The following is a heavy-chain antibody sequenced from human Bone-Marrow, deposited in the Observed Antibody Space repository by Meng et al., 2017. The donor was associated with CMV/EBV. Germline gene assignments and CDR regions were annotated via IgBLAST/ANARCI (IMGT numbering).Heavy chain of an antibody. V-gene: IGHV3-74*01. CDR1: GFTFSTSW. CDR2: INTDGSIT. D-gene: IGHD4-17*01. J-gene: IGHJ4*02. Sequence: GGSLRLSCVASGFTFSTSWIHWVRQAPGKGPVWVSIINTDGSITRYVDSVKGRFTISRDNSKNTLYLQMNSLRAEDTAVYYCAKASMTTVTLPFDYWGQGTLVTVSS. CDR3: AKASMTTVTLPFDY.